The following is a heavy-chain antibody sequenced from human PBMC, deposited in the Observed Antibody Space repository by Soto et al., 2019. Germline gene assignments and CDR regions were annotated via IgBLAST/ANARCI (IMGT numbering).Heavy chain of an antibody. D-gene: IGHD3-10*01. Sequence: QVQLQQWGAGLLKPSETLSLTCAVYDESFSDYYWSWIRQPPGKGLEWIGQINHSGSTNYNPPLKSRSTMSVHPSNNQFSLTLTSVTAADTPVYYCARGRSLRPTSPFRPQFGRSWFDPWGQGTLVTVSS. J-gene: IGHJ5*02. CDR2: INHSGST. CDR1: DESFSDYY. CDR3: ARGRSLRPTSPFRPQFGRSWFDP. V-gene: IGHV4-34*01.